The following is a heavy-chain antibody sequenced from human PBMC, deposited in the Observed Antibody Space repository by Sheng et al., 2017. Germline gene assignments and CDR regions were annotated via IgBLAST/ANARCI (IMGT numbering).Heavy chain of an antibody. V-gene: IGHV2-5*01. Sequence: QITLKESGPTLVKPTQTLTLTCTFSGFSLSTSGVGVGWIRQPPGKALEWLALIYWNDDKRYSPSLKNRLTITKDTSKNQVVLTMTNMDPVDTATYYCAHSELIGYCDSTSCLGPFDYWGQGTLVTVSS. J-gene: IGHJ4*02. CDR2: IYWNDDK. D-gene: IGHD2-2*01. CDR3: AHSELIGYCDSTSCLGPFDY. CDR1: GFSLSTSGVG.